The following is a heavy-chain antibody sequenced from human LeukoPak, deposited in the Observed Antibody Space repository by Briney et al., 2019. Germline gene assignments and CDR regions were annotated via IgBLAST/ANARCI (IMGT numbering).Heavy chain of an antibody. CDR2: MNPNSGNT. J-gene: IGHJ4*02. CDR1: GYTFTSYD. CDR3: ARGLGVARYYFDY. V-gene: IGHV1-8*03. D-gene: IGHD2-15*01. Sequence: ASVKVSCKASGYTFTSYDINWVRQATGQGLEWMGWMNPNSGNTGYAQKFRGRVTITRNTSISTAYMELSSLRSEDTAVYYCARGLGVARYYFDYWGQGTLVTVSS.